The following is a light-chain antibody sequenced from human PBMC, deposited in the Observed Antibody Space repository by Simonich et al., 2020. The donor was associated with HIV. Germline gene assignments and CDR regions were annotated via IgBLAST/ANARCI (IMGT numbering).Light chain of an antibody. CDR1: QSISTN. CDR2: GAA. CDR3: HQYYSLTWT. Sequence: ELVMTQYPATLSVSPGARATLSCTASQSISTNLAWYQQRPGQAPRLLIYGAATRATGIPARFSGSGSGTEFTLTISSLQSEDFAVYYCHQYYSLTWTFGQGTKVEIK. V-gene: IGKV3-15*01. J-gene: IGKJ1*01.